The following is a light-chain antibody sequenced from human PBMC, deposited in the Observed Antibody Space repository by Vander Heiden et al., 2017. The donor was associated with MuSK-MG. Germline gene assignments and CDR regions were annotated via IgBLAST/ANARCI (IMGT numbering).Light chain of an antibody. CDR2: SNN. CDR3: AAWDDSRRGVV. V-gene: IGLV1-44*01. CDR1: SSNIGSNT. Sequence: QSVLTQPPSASGTPGQRVTIPCSGSSSNIGSNTVNWSQQRPGTAPKLLIYSNNQRPSGVPDRFSGSKSATSASLAISGLQSEDEADYYCAAWDDSRRGVVFGGGTKLTVL. J-gene: IGLJ2*01.